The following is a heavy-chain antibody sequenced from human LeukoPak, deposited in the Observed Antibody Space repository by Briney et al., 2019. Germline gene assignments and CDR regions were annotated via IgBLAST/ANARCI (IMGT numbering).Heavy chain of an antibody. V-gene: IGHV4-59*01. J-gene: IGHJ3*02. D-gene: IGHD5-12*01. CDR3: AIGNSGYDYAFDI. CDR2: IYSSGSN. Sequence: SETLSLTCTVSGFTISSYHWSWIRQPPGKGLQWIGFIYSSGSNNYKPSLKSRVTMSLHTSKKQYALRVSSVAPADTGVYYCAIGNSGYDYAFDIWGQGTMVTVSS. CDR1: GFTISSYH.